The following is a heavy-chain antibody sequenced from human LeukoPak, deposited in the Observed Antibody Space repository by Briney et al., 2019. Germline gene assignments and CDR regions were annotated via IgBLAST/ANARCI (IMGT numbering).Heavy chain of an antibody. V-gene: IGHV1-69*01. CDR1: GGTFSSYA. J-gene: IGHJ4*02. CDR2: IIPIFGTA. CDR3: AAYCSGGSCYPGEYFDY. D-gene: IGHD2-15*01. Sequence: SVKLSCKASGGTFSSYAISWVRQAPGQGLEWMGGIIPIFGTANYAQKFQGRVTITADESTSTAYMELSSLRSEDTAVYYCAAYCSGGSCYPGEYFDYWGQGTLVTVSS.